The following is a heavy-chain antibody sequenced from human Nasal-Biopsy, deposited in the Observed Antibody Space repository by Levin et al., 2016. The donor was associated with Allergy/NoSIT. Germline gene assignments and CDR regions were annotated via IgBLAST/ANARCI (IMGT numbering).Heavy chain of an antibody. D-gene: IGHD5/OR15-5a*01. Sequence: GGSLRLSCAASAFTFSDYHMSWIRQAPGKGLEWISYIGPSGTTAYYADSVKGRFTISRDNIRNVLYLQMSSLGAEDTALYYCTKAVSMDVWGKGTTVTVSS. CDR3: TKAVSMDV. CDR2: IGPSGTTA. CDR1: AFTFSDYH. J-gene: IGHJ6*03. V-gene: IGHV3-11*01.